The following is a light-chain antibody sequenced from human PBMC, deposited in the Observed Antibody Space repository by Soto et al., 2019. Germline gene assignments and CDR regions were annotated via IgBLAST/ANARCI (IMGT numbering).Light chain of an antibody. CDR2: NDY. V-gene: IGLV1-47*02. Sequence: QAVVAQPPSASGTPGQRVTSSCSGSTSNVGSNLASWYQQLPGSAPKLLIYNDYERPSGVPDRFSGSKSGTSASLCISGLRSEDEADYFCAVWDDSLSGVVFGGGTKLTVL. CDR1: TSNVGSNL. J-gene: IGLJ2*01. CDR3: AVWDDSLSGVV.